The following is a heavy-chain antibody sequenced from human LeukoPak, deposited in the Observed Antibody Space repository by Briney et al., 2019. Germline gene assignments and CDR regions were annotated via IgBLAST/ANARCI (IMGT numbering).Heavy chain of an antibody. V-gene: IGHV4-39*07. J-gene: IGHJ4*02. CDR3: ARDGSGSYYPFPFDY. Sequence: SEILSLTCTVSGGSISSSSYYWGWIRQPPGKGLEWIGSIYYSGSTYYNPSLKSRVTISVDTSKNQFSLKLSSVTAADTAVYYCARDGSGSYYPFPFDYWGQGTLVTVSS. CDR1: GGSISSSSYY. D-gene: IGHD3-10*01. CDR2: IYYSGST.